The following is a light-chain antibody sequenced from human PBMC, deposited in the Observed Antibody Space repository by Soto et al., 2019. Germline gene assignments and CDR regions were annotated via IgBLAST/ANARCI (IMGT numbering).Light chain of an antibody. Sequence: QSVLTQPPSASGTPGPRVTISCSGRRSNVGTNLVNWYQQLPGTAPKLLIYAHIQRPSGVPDRFSGSTSGTSASLAISGLQSEDESDYYCAVWDDGLNGYVFGTGTKV. V-gene: IGLV1-44*01. CDR2: AHI. CDR1: RSNVGTNL. J-gene: IGLJ1*01. CDR3: AVWDDGLNGYV.